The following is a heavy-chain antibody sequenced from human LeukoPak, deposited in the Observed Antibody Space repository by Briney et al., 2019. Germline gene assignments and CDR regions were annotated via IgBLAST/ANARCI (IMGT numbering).Heavy chain of an antibody. CDR1: GYSISSGYH. CDR2: IYHSGST. CDR3: ARVVSANYYHYIDV. D-gene: IGHD2-21*01. J-gene: IGHJ6*03. V-gene: IGHV4-38-2*02. Sequence: KTSETLSLTCTVSGYSISSGYHWGWIRQPPGKGLEWIGSIYHSGSTYYNPSLKSRVTISIDTSKSQISLNLNSVTAADTAVYYCARVVSANYYHYIDVWGKGTTITVSS.